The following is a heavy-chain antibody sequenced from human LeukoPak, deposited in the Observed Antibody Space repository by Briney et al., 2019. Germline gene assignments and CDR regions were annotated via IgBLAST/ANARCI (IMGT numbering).Heavy chain of an antibody. V-gene: IGHV1-18*01. Sequence: ASVKVSCKASGYTFTSYGISWVRQAPGQGLEWMGWISAYNGNTNYAQKLQGRVTMTTDTSTSTAYMELRSLRSDDTAVYYCARPLVAMLLGSIWFHPWAQGTLVTVSS. D-gene: IGHD5-12*01. CDR1: GYTFTSYG. CDR2: ISAYNGNT. J-gene: IGHJ5*02. CDR3: ARPLVAMLLGSIWFHP.